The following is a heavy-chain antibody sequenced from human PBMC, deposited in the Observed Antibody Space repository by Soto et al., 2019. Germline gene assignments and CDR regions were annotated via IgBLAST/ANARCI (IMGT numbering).Heavy chain of an antibody. CDR3: XXXXTXXXLGYFDY. Sequence: QVQLVESGGGVVQPGRSLRLSCAASGFTFSSYGMHWVRQAPGKGLEWMAVISYDGSNKYYADSVKGRFTISRDNSKXXXXXXXXXXXXXXXXXYXXXXXXTXXXLGYFDYWGQGTLVTVSS. V-gene: IGHV3-30*03. D-gene: IGHD7-27*01. J-gene: IGHJ4*02. CDR1: GFTFSSYG. CDR2: ISYDGSNK.